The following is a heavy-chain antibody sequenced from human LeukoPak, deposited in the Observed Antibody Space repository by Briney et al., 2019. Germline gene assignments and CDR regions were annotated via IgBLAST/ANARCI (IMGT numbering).Heavy chain of an antibody. D-gene: IGHD2-21*02. CDR1: GFTFSSYA. CDR2: IRGSGGAT. Sequence: GGSLRLSCAASGFTFSSYAMSWVRQAPGKGLEWVSGIRGSGGATYYADSVKGRFTISRDNSKNTYLQMNSLRAEDTATYYCEKDSRSTLPRGRLDYWGQGTLVTVSS. V-gene: IGHV3-23*01. CDR3: EKDSRSTLPRGRLDY. J-gene: IGHJ4*02.